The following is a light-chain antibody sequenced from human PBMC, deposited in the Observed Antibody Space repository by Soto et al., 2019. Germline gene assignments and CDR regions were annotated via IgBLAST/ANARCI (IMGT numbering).Light chain of an antibody. Sequence: QSALMQPPSVSGAPGRRVTISCTGSSSNIGAGYDVHWYQQYPGIAPKLLIYGNTNRPSGVPDRFSGSKSGTSASLAITGLQADDEADYYCQSYDSSLNVGVFGGGTKLTVL. CDR2: GNT. CDR3: QSYDSSLNVGV. CDR1: SSNIGAGYD. J-gene: IGLJ3*02. V-gene: IGLV1-40*01.